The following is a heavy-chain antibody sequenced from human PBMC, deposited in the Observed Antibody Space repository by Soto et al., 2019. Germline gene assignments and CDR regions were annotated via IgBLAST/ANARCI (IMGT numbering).Heavy chain of an antibody. D-gene: IGHD1-1*01. CDR3: VRDGTKTLRDWFDP. Sequence: LPETLSLTCTVSGASISGFYWSWIRKSAGKGLEWIGRIYATGTTDYNPSLKSRVMMSVDTSKKQFSLKLRSVTAADTAVYYCVRDGTKTLRDWFDPWGQGISVTVSS. CDR1: GASISGFY. V-gene: IGHV4-4*07. J-gene: IGHJ5*02. CDR2: IYATGTT.